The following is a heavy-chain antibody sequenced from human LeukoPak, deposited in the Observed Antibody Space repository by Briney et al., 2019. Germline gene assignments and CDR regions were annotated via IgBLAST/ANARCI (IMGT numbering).Heavy chain of an antibody. Sequence: GRSLRLSCAASGFTFSDYYMSWIRQAPGKGLEWVSYISSSSSYTNYADSVKGRFTISRDNAKNSLYLQMNSLRAEDTAVYYCARANNYYDSSGYYDYWGQGTLVTVSS. D-gene: IGHD3-22*01. J-gene: IGHJ4*02. CDR2: ISSSSSYT. V-gene: IGHV3-11*05. CDR3: ARANNYYDSSGYYDY. CDR1: GFTFSDYY.